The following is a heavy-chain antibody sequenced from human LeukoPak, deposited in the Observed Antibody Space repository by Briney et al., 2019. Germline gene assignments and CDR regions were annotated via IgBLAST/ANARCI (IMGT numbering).Heavy chain of an antibody. V-gene: IGHV3-21*01. Sequence: GGSLRLSCAASGFAFSGFWMHWVRQAPGKGLEWVSSIRSSGSYIFYADSVKGRFTISRDNAENSLYLQMNSLRAEDTAVYYCARDVQIDCWGQGTLVTVSS. CDR2: IRSSGSYI. J-gene: IGHJ4*02. CDR1: GFAFSGFW. CDR3: ARDVQIDC.